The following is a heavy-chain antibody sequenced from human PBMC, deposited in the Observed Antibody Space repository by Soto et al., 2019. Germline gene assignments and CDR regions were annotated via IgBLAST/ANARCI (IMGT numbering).Heavy chain of an antibody. V-gene: IGHV3-30*18. CDR3: AKGIAAGDPSPYYYYGMDV. J-gene: IGHJ6*02. Sequence: GGSLRLSCAASGFTFSSYGMHWVRQAPGKGLEWVAVISYDGSNKYYADSVKGRFTISRDNSKNTLYLQMNSLRAEDTAVYYCAKGIAAGDPSPYYYYGMDVWGQGTTVTVSS. CDR1: GFTFSSYG. D-gene: IGHD6-13*01. CDR2: ISYDGSNK.